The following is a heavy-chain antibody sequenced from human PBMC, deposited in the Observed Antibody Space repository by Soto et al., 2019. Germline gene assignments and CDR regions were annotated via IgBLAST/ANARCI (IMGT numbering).Heavy chain of an antibody. CDR3: ASSHGVLEGLVY. V-gene: IGHV3-30-3*01. CDR1: GFTFSSYA. J-gene: IGHJ4*02. Sequence: QVQLVESGGGVVQPGRSLRLSCAASGFTFSSYAMHWVRQAPGKGLEWVAVISYDGSNKYYADSVKGRFTISRDNSKNTLYLQMNSLRAEDTAVYYCASSHGVLEGLVYSGQGTLVTVSS. CDR2: ISYDGSNK. D-gene: IGHD3-10*01.